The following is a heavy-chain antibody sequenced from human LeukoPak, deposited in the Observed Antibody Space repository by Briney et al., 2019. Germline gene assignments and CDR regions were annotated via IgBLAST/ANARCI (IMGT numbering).Heavy chain of an antibody. V-gene: IGHV3-64D*06. CDR2: ISSNGGST. Sequence: GGSLRLSCSASGFTFSSYAMYWVRQAPGKGLEYVSGISSNGGSTYYADSVKGRFTISRDNSENTLYLQMSSLRAEDTAVYYCVNRGGLLLYFIYWGQGTLVTVSS. CDR1: GFTFSSYA. J-gene: IGHJ4*02. D-gene: IGHD3-22*01. CDR3: VNRGGLLLYFIY.